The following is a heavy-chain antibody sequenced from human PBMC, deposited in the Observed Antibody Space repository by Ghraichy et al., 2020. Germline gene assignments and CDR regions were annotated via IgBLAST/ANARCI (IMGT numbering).Heavy chain of an antibody. J-gene: IGHJ4*02. Sequence: GESLNISCAASGFTFSSYWMSWVRQAPGKGLEWVANIKQDGSEKYYVDSVKGRFTISRDNAKNSLYLQMNSLRAEDTAVYYCARDTEVYESSGYYYWGQGTLVTVSS. V-gene: IGHV3-7*01. CDR2: IKQDGSEK. CDR1: GFTFSSYW. D-gene: IGHD3-22*01. CDR3: ARDTEVYESSGYYY.